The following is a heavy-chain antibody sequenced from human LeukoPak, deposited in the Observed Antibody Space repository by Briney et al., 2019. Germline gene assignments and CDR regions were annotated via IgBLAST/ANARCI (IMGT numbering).Heavy chain of an antibody. D-gene: IGHD1-26*01. CDR3: ARDEVGGPLKY. CDR2: IREDGNKE. J-gene: IGHJ4*02. V-gene: IGHV3-7*01. CDR1: DFIFTKCW. Sequence: GGSLRLSCLASDFIFTKCWMTWVRQAPGKGLEWVANIREDGNKEKYIDSVRGRFSISRDNAKNSLYLQMNSLRAEESAVYYCARDEVGGPLKYWGQGVLVTVSS.